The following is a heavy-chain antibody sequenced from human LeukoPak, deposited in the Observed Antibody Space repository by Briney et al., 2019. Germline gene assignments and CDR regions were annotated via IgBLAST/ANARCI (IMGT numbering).Heavy chain of an antibody. CDR2: IIPSDGFT. Sequence: GASVKVSCKASGYTFTNYYIHWVRQAPGQGLEWMGMIIPSDGFTTYAQKFQGRLTMTRDMSTSTVYMELSSLRSEDTALYYCAKDMAHYYYYMDVWGKGTTVTISS. CDR1: GYTFTNYY. D-gene: IGHD5-24*01. CDR3: AKDMAHYYYYMDV. V-gene: IGHV1-46*01. J-gene: IGHJ6*03.